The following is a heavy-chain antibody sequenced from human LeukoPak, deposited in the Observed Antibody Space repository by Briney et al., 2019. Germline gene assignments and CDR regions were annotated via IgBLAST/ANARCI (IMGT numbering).Heavy chain of an antibody. CDR1: GCTFTGYY. Sequence: GASVKVSCKASGCTFTGYYMHWVRQAPGQGLEWMGWINPNSGGTNYAQKFQGRVTMTRDTSISTAYIEVSRLRSDNTAVYYCAKWEPPDGAFDIWGQGTMVTVSS. V-gene: IGHV1-2*02. D-gene: IGHD1-26*01. CDR2: INPNSGGT. J-gene: IGHJ3*02. CDR3: AKWEPPDGAFDI.